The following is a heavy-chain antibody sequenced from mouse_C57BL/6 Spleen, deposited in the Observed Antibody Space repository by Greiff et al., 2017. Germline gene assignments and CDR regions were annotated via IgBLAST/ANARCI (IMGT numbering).Heavy chain of an antibody. CDR3: ARTDDSHWYFDV. Sequence: EVQLQQSGPELVKPGASVKMSCKASGYTFTDYNMHWVKQSHGKSLEWIGYINPNNGGTSYNQKFKGKATLTVNKSSSTAYMELRSLTSEDSAVYYCARTDDSHWYFDVWGTGTTVTVSA. V-gene: IGHV1-22*01. CDR1: GYTFTDYN. D-gene: IGHD2-12*01. J-gene: IGHJ1*03. CDR2: INPNNGGT.